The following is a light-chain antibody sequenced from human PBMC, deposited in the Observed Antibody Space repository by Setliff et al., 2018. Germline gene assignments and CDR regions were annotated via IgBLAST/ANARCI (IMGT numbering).Light chain of an antibody. J-gene: IGLJ2*01. CDR1: SSDVGTYKY. V-gene: IGLV2-14*01. Sequence: QSALTQPASVSGSPGQSITISCTGTSSDVGTYKYVSWYQQNPGQAPKLMIYDVSNRPSGVSIRFSGSKSGNTASLTISGLQAEDEADYYCSSYTTSNTVIFGGGTKGTVL. CDR2: DVS. CDR3: SSYTTSNTVI.